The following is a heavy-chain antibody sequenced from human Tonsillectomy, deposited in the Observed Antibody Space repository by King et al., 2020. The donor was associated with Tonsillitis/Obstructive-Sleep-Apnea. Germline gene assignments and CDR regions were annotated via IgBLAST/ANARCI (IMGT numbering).Heavy chain of an antibody. D-gene: IGHD6-19*01. CDR3: EKDRGTGRYTDDYGMDV. J-gene: IGHJ6*02. CDR1: VFTFSGYS. CDR2: ISGSVGNT. V-gene: IGHV3-23*01. Sequence: VQLQESGGGLVQPGGSLRLSCAASVFTFSGYSMTCVRQAPGKGLEWFSVISGSVGNTYYADSVKGRFTISRDNSKNTLPLQMNSLRAEDTEVYYWEKDRGTGRYTDDYGMDVWGQGTTVTV.